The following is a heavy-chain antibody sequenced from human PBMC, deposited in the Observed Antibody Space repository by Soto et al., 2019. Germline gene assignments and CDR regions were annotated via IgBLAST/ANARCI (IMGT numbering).Heavy chain of an antibody. CDR1: GGSISSGGYY. CDR2: IYHSGYT. CDR3: ARVRAAGFNWFGP. J-gene: IGHJ5*02. D-gene: IGHD6-13*01. Sequence: SETLSLTCTVSGGSISSGGYYWTWIRQHPGKGLEWIAYIYHSGYTFYNPSLKSRVTISVDTSKNQFSLKLSSVTAADTAVYYCARVRAAGFNWFGPWGQGTLVTVSS. V-gene: IGHV4-31*03.